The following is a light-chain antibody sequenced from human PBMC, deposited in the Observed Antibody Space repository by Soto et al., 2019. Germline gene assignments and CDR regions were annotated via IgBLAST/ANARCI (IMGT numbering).Light chain of an antibody. V-gene: IGKV4-1*01. CDR3: QQYYSTPWT. J-gene: IGKJ1*01. Sequence: IMMIQSPASLAVSLGERATINCKSSQSVLYSSNNKNYLAWYQQKPGQPPKLLICWASTRESGVPDRFSGSGSGTDFTLTISSLQAEDVAVYYCQQYYSTPWTFGQGTKVDIK. CDR1: QSVLYSSNNKNY. CDR2: WAS.